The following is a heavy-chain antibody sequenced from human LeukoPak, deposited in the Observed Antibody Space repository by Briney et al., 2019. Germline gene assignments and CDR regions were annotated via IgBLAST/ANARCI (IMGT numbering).Heavy chain of an antibody. J-gene: IGHJ3*02. V-gene: IGHV1-24*01. CDR1: GYTLTESS. CDR2: FDPESGET. CDR3: ATGGTMVQSNVFDI. D-gene: IGHD3-10*01. Sequence: ASVKVSCKVSGYTLTESSMQWLRQAPGKGLEWMGGFDPESGETILAQKFQGRVTVTEDTSTDTAYMELRGLRSEDTAVYYCATGGTMVQSNVFDIWGQGTMVIVSS.